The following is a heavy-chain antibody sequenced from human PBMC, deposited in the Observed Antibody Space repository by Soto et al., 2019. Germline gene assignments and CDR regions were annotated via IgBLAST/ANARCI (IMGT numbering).Heavy chain of an antibody. CDR1: GYTFTSYA. J-gene: IGHJ4*02. V-gene: IGHV1-18*01. CDR2: ISAYNGNT. Sequence: QVQLVQSGAEVKKPGASVKVSCKASGYTFTSYAISWVRQAPGQGLEWMGWISAYNGNTNYAQKLQGTVTMTTDTSTRAAHMELRSLRSDDTAVYYCARDAPPADYWGQGPLVTVSS. CDR3: ARDAPPADY.